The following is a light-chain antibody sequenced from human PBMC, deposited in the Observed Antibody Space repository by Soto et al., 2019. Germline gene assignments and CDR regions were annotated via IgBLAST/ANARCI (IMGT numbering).Light chain of an antibody. J-gene: IGLJ2*01. Sequence: QSALTQPASVSGSPGQSITISCTGTSSDVGGYNYVSWYQQHPGKAPKLMIYDVSNRPSGVSNRFSGSKSGNTASLTISGIQDEDEADYYFSAYTSINTLVFGGGTKLTVL. CDR1: SSDVGGYNY. CDR3: SAYTSINTLV. V-gene: IGLV2-14*01. CDR2: DVS.